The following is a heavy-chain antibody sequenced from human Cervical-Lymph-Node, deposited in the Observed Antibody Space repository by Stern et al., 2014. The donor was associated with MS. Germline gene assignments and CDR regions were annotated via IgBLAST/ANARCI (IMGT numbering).Heavy chain of an antibody. CDR1: GFTFSSYS. V-gene: IGHV3-21*01. Sequence: EVQLVESGGCLVKPGGSLRLSCAASGFTFSSYSMNWVRQAPGKGLEWVSSIISSSSYIYYADSVKGRFTISRDNAKNSLYLQMNSLRAEDTAVYYCARVDYGDYVGQTYWGQGTLVTVSS. D-gene: IGHD4-17*01. CDR3: ARVDYGDYVGQTY. J-gene: IGHJ4*02. CDR2: IISSSSYI.